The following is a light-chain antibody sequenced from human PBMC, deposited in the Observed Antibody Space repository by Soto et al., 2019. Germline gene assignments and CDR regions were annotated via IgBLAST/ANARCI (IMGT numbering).Light chain of an antibody. CDR1: QSVGSN. CDR3: QPYVKLPLT. Sequence: ERVMTQSPATLSVSPGERTTLSCRASQSVGSNLAWYQQKPGQAPRLLIFGASSRATGVRAGFSGSGSGTEFTLTINSLQSVDFADYLCQPYVKLPLTFGPGTKVDIK. J-gene: IGKJ3*01. V-gene: IGKV3-15*01. CDR2: GAS.